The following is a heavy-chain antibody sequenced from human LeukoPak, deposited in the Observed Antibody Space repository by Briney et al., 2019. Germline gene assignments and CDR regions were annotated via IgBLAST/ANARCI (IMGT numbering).Heavy chain of an antibody. D-gene: IGHD3-10*01. Sequence: GGSLRLSCAASGFTVSINYMTWVRQAPGKGLEWVSVIYSGGSTYYADSVKGRFTISRDNSKNTVYLQMNSLRAEDTAVYYCARGWFVATGAFDMWGQGTMVTVSS. V-gene: IGHV3-53*01. CDR3: ARGWFVATGAFDM. CDR1: GFTVSINY. CDR2: IYSGGST. J-gene: IGHJ3*02.